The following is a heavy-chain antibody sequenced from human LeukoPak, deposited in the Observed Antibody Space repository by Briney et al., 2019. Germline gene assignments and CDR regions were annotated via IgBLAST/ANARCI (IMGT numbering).Heavy chain of an antibody. Sequence: SVKVSCKASGGTFSSYAISWVRQAPGQGLEWMGGIIPIFGTANYAQKFQGRVTITADESTSTAYMELSSLRSEDTAVYYCARSSNGYCSSTSCLHYYYYYYMDVWGKGTTVTVSS. CDR1: GGTFSSYA. V-gene: IGHV1-69*01. J-gene: IGHJ6*03. CDR3: ARSSNGYCSSTSCLHYYYYYYMDV. D-gene: IGHD2-2*01. CDR2: IIPIFGTA.